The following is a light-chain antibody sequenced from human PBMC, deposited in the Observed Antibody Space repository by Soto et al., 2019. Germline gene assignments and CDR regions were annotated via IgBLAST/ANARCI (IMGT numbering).Light chain of an antibody. CDR3: TSYTSTSTHV. CDR1: SSDVGRHNY. V-gene: IGLV2-14*01. Sequence: QSALTQPASVSGSPGQSITISCTGTSSDVGRHNYVSWYQQHPGKVPKLLISEVSNRPSGVSNRFSGSKSGTTASLTISGLPDEDDADYFWTSYTSTSTHVFGTGTKVTVL. J-gene: IGLJ1*01. CDR2: EVS.